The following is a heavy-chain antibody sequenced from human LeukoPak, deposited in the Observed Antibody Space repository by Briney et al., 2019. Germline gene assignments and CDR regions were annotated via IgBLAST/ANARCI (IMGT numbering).Heavy chain of an antibody. Sequence: GGPLRLPCAPSGFTFSSYGMHWVRQAPGKGLTWVTVISYDGSNKYYADSVKGRFTISRDNSKNTLYLQMNSLTAEDTALYYCVRDGIRDIPGVITIRYDYWGQGTLVTVSS. CDR3: VRDGIRDIPGVITIRYDY. CDR1: GFTFSSYG. CDR2: ISYDGSNK. D-gene: IGHD3-10*01. V-gene: IGHV3-30*03. J-gene: IGHJ4*02.